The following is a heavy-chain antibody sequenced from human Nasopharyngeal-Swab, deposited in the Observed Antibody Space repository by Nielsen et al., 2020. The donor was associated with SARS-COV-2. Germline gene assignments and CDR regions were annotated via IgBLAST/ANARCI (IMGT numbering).Heavy chain of an antibody. Sequence: VRQMPGKGLEWVSYISSSSSTIYYADSVKGRFTISGDNAKNSLYLQMNSLRAEDTAVYYCARALHIYYYDSSGYFGDAFDIWGQGTMVTVSS. V-gene: IGHV3-48*01. CDR3: ARALHIYYYDSSGYFGDAFDI. CDR2: ISSSSSTI. D-gene: IGHD3-22*01. J-gene: IGHJ3*02.